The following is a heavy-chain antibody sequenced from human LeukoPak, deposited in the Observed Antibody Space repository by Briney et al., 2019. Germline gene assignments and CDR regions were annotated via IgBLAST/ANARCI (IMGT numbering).Heavy chain of an antibody. D-gene: IGHD2-15*01. Sequence: PSETLSLTCTVSGGSISSGSYYWSWIRQPAGKGLAWIGRIYTSGSTNYNPSLKSRVIISVDTSKNQFSLELSSVTAADTAVYYCAREDRYCSGGSCYSWGQGTLVTVSS. J-gene: IGHJ4*02. CDR2: IYTSGST. CDR3: AREDRYCSGGSCYS. V-gene: IGHV4-61*02. CDR1: GGSISSGSYY.